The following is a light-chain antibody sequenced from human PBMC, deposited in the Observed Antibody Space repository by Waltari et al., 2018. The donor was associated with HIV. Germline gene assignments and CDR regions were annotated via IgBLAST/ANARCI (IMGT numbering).Light chain of an antibody. CDR3: QSYDSSLSNWV. Sequence: APTPAPSLSGTPGQRVTIVCSRSSPSSGRGFTVHRYPQLPGTAPKLLIYGNSNRPSGVPDRFAGSKSGTSASLAITGLQPDDETDYYCQSYDSSLSNWVFGGGTKLTVL. J-gene: IGLJ3*02. CDR1: SPSSGRGFT. CDR2: GNS. V-gene: IGLV1-40*01.